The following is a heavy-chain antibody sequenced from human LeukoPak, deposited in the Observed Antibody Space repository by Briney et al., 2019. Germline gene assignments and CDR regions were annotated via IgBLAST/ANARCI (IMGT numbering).Heavy chain of an antibody. D-gene: IGHD2-8*01. J-gene: IGHJ4*02. Sequence: PGGSLRLSCAASGFSFSNYGMHWVRQAPGKGLEWVAIIYSGGTTFYADSVKGRFTISRDSSKNTVYLQMNSLRAEDTAMYYCSRRDRNKGVDYWGQGTLVTVSS. CDR1: GFSFSNYG. V-gene: IGHV3-NL1*01. CDR2: IYSGGTT. CDR3: SRRDRNKGVDY.